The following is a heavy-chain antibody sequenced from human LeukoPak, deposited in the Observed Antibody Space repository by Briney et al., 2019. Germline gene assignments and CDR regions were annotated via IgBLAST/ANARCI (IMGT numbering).Heavy chain of an antibody. J-gene: IGHJ4*02. V-gene: IGHV3-64*02. D-gene: IGHD2-2*01. CDR3: ATSSDAPANM. CDR1: GFTFSSYA. CDR2: ISSNGGST. Sequence: GGSLRLSCAASGFTFSSYAMHWVRQAPGKGLEYVSAISSNGGSTYYADSVKGRFTISRDNSKNTLYLQMGSLRAEDTGVYYCATSSDAPANMWGQGTLVTVSS.